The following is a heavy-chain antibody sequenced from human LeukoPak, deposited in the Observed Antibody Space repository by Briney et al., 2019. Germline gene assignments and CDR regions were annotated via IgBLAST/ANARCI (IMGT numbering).Heavy chain of an antibody. CDR2: ISAYNGNT. V-gene: IGHV1-18*01. D-gene: IGHD3-3*01. CDR3: ARGYYDFWSGHYKVVYYYYMDV. J-gene: IGHJ6*03. CDR1: GYTFTSYG. Sequence: GASVKVSCKASGYTFTSYGISWVRQAPGQGLEWMGWISAYNGNTNYAQKLQGRVTMTTDTSTSTAYMELRSLRSDDTAVYYCARGYYDFWSGHYKVVYYYYMDVWGKGTTVTVSS.